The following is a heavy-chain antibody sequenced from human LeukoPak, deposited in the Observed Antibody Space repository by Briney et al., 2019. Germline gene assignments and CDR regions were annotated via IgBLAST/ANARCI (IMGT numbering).Heavy chain of an antibody. V-gene: IGHV4-34*01. J-gene: IGHJ5*02. CDR1: GGSFSGYY. Sequence: SETLSLTCAVYGGSFSGYYWSWIRQPPGKGLEWIGEINHSGSTNYNPSLKSRVTIPVDTSKNQFSLKLSSVTAADTAVYYCARMRVAAAGLNWFDPWGQGTLVTVSS. CDR3: ARMRVAAAGLNWFDP. D-gene: IGHD6-13*01. CDR2: INHSGST.